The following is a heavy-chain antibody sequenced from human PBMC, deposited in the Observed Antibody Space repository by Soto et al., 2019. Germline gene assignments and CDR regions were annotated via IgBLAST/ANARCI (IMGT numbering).Heavy chain of an antibody. CDR3: VRQEYCSSTSCYTVDS. Sequence: GESLKISCKGSGYRFTSYWIGWVRQMPGKGLEWMGIIYLGDSNTRYSPSFQGQVTISADKSISTAYLQWSSLKASDTAIYYCVRQEYCSSTSCYTVDSWGQGTLVTVSS. D-gene: IGHD2-2*02. V-gene: IGHV5-51*01. CDR2: IYLGDSNT. CDR1: GYRFTSYW. J-gene: IGHJ4*02.